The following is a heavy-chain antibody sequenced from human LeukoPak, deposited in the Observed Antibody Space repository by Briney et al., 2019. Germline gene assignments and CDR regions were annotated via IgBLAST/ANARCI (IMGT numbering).Heavy chain of an antibody. CDR1: GFSLDDLG. V-gene: IGHV3-20*04. CDR3: ARAVSPTIKFCDSSYFMDV. CDR2: INWNGAST. Sequence: PGGSLRPSCAASGFSLDDLGMSWVRQVPGKGLEWVAGINWNGASTGYADSVRGRFTISRDNAKNSLYLQMNSQRAKDTALYYCARAVSPTIKFCDSSYFMDVWGKGTTVNVS. D-gene: IGHD6-6*01. J-gene: IGHJ6*03.